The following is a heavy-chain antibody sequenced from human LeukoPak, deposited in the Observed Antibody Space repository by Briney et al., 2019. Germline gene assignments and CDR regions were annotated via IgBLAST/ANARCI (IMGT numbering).Heavy chain of an antibody. CDR3: ARGGAVVPGALRF. CDR1: GGSITGYY. V-gene: IGHV4-4*09. CDR2: IHASGGT. Sequence: SETLSLTCSVSGGSITGYYWSWIRQPPGKGLEWLGYIHASGGTNYSPRRRVTMSLDTSKKQFSLNLTSVTAADTAVYYCARGGAVVPGALRFWGQGTLVTVSS. D-gene: IGHD2-2*01. J-gene: IGHJ4*02.